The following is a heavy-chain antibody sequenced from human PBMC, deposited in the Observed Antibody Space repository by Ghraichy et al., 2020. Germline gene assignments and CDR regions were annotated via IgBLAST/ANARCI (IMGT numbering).Heavy chain of an antibody. CDR1: GYTFTSYD. V-gene: IGHV1-8*01. D-gene: IGHD1-1*01. J-gene: IGHJ4*02. CDR2: MNPNSGNT. Sequence: ASVKVSCKASGYTFTSYDINWVRQATGQGLEWMGWMNPNSGNTGYAQKFQGRVTMTRNTSISTAYMELSSLRSEDTAVYYCARGRGNWNDFDYWGQGTLVTVSS. CDR3: ARGRGNWNDFDY.